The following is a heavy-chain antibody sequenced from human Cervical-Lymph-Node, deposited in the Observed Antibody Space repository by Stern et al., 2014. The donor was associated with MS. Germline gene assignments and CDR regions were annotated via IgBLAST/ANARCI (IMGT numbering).Heavy chain of an antibody. Sequence: VQLVESGGDVVQPGRSLRLSCAASGFTFSSYGMHWVRQAPGKGLEWVAIIWYDGSNKYYRASVRGRFTISRDNSKNTLYLQMNSLRAEDTAVYYCAKEHARYDILTGPMDYWGQGTLVTVSS. CDR2: IWYDGSNK. J-gene: IGHJ4*02. V-gene: IGHV3-33*06. CDR3: AKEHARYDILTGPMDY. CDR1: GFTFSSYG. D-gene: IGHD3-9*01.